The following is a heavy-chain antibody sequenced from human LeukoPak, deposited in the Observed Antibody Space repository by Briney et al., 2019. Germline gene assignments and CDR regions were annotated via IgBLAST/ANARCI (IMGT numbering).Heavy chain of an antibody. CDR2: IYTSGST. CDR1: GGSISSYY. CDR3: ARGSPPHDDYGGNRELNYFDY. J-gene: IGHJ4*02. D-gene: IGHD4-23*01. Sequence: SETLSLTCTVSGGSISSYYWSWIRQPAGKGLEWIGRIYTSGSTNYNPSLKSRVTISVDKSKNQFSLKLSSVTAADTAVYYCARGSPPHDDYGGNRELNYFDYWGQGTLVTVSS. V-gene: IGHV4-4*07.